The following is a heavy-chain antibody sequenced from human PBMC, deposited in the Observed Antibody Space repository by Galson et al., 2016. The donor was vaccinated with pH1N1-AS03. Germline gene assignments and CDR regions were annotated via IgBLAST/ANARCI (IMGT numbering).Heavy chain of an antibody. Sequence: SLRLSCVASGFTFSRYWMTWVRQAPGKGLEWVANINPDGSQKYYVDSMKGRFTISRDNAKNSLYLQMNSLRVEDTAVYYCARGESGNVRFDYWGQGALVTVSS. J-gene: IGHJ4*02. D-gene: IGHD3-10*01. CDR3: ARGESGNVRFDY. V-gene: IGHV3-7*03. CDR2: INPDGSQK. CDR1: GFTFSRYW.